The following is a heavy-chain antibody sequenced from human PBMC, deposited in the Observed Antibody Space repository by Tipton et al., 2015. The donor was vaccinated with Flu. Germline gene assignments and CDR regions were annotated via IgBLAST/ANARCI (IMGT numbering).Heavy chain of an antibody. J-gene: IGHJ6*02. Sequence: SLRLSCAASGFTFSSYAMYWVRQAPGKGLEWVAVISHDGSNKYYADSVKGRFTISRDNSKNTLYLQMNNLRPEDTAVYYCARERYDFWSGFGYYYGMDVWGQGTTVTVSS. CDR2: ISHDGSNK. CDR3: ARERYDFWSGFGYYYGMDV. D-gene: IGHD3-3*01. V-gene: IGHV3-30*01. CDR1: GFTFSSYA.